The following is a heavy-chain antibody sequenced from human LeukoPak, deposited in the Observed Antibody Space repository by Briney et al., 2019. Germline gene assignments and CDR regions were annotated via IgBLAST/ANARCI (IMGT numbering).Heavy chain of an antibody. V-gene: IGHV3-30*02. Sequence: GGSLRLSCAASGFTFSSYGMHWVRQAPGKGLEWVAVIWYDGSNKYYADSVKGRFTISRDNSKNTLYLQMNSLRAEDTAVYYCAKDGGIARTIYYYGMDVWGQGTTVTVSS. CDR1: GFTFSSYG. J-gene: IGHJ6*02. CDR2: IWYDGSNK. D-gene: IGHD2-2*01. CDR3: AKDGGIARTIYYYGMDV.